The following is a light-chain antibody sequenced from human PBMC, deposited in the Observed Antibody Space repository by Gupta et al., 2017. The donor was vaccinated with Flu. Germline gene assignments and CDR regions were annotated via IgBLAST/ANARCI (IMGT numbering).Light chain of an antibody. CDR2: WAS. J-gene: IGKJ2*03. CDR1: QSVLYRSNIKNY. Sequence: DIVMTQSPDSLAVSLGERATINCKSSQSVLYRSNIKNYLAWYQQKPGQPPKLLIYWASTREFGVPDRFSGSGSGTDFTLTISSLQAEDVAVYYCQQYYSTLLYSFGQGTKLEIK. V-gene: IGKV4-1*01. CDR3: QQYYSTLLYS.